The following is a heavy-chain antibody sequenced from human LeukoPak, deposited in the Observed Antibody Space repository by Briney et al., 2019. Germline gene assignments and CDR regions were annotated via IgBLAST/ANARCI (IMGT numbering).Heavy chain of an antibody. CDR2: ILYDGSNK. Sequence: PGGSLRLSCAASGFTFSSYGIHWVRQAPGKGLEWVAFILYDGSNKFYADSVKGRFTISKDNSKNTLYLQMNSLRAEDTAVYYCARPYCSGGSCWSGHFDYWAQRTLVTVSS. CDR3: ARPYCSGGSCWSGHFDY. CDR1: GFTFSSYG. J-gene: IGHJ4*02. V-gene: IGHV3-30*02. D-gene: IGHD2-15*01.